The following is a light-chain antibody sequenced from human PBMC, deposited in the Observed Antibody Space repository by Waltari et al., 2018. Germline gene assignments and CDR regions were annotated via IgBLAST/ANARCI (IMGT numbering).Light chain of an antibody. Sequence: EIVMTRSPATLSVSLGERASLSCRASQSVGSKVAWYQQKPGQAPRLLIYSAYTGATDTPARFSGSGAGADFTLIISSLQSEDFADYYCQQYYYGPVNFGGGTKVKIK. CDR1: QSVGSK. CDR3: QQYYYGPVN. V-gene: IGKV3-15*01. CDR2: SAY. J-gene: IGKJ4*01.